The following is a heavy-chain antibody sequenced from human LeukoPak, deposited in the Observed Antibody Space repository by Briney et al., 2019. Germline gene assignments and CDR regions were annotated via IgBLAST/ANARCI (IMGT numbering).Heavy chain of an antibody. CDR3: ARQFYRPDYWYGMDV. V-gene: IGHV1-2*02. D-gene: IGHD4/OR15-4a*01. CDR1: GYTFTSYG. CDR2: INPNSGGT. J-gene: IGHJ6*02. Sequence: ASVKVSCKASGYTFTSYGISWVRQAPGQGLEWMGWINPNSGGTNYAQKFQGRVTMTRDTSISTAYMELSRLRSDDTAVYYCARQFYRPDYWYGMDVWGQGTTVTVSS.